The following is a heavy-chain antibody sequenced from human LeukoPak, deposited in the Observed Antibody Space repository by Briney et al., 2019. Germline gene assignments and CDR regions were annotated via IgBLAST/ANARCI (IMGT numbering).Heavy chain of an antibody. CDR3: ARGLAVAGTGDAFDI. CDR1: GLTFSTYD. Sequence: GGSLRLSGAPPGLTFSTYDMYWVRQAPGKGLEWVAVIWYDGTNKYYADSVKGRFTISRDNSKNTLYLQMNSLRADDTAVYYCARGLAVAGTGDAFDIWGQGTMVTVSS. CDR2: IWYDGTNK. D-gene: IGHD6-19*01. V-gene: IGHV3-33*01. J-gene: IGHJ3*02.